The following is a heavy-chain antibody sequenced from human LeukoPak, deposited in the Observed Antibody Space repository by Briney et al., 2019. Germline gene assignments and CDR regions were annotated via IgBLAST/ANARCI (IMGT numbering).Heavy chain of an antibody. J-gene: IGHJ4*02. CDR1: GGSFSGYY. Sequence: SETLSLTCAVYGGSFSGYYWSWIRQPPGKGLEWIGEIKHSGSTNYNPSLKSRVTISVDTSKNQFSLKLSAVTAADTAVYYCARGVPVLRYFDWLSPPAKNYALDYWGQGTLVTVSS. D-gene: IGHD3-9*01. CDR3: ARGVPVLRYFDWLSPPAKNYALDY. V-gene: IGHV4-34*01. CDR2: IKHSGST.